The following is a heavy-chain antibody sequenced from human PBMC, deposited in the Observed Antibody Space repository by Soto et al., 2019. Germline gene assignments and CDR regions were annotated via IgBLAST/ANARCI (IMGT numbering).Heavy chain of an antibody. J-gene: IGHJ4*02. V-gene: IGHV4-59*01. D-gene: IGHD4-17*01. CDR1: GVSISSYY. Sequence: QVQLQESGPGLVKPSETLSLTCTVSGVSISSYYWSWIRQPPGKGLEWIGYIYYSGGTNYNPTLQSRVTIPVDTSNNQFSLKLSSLTAEDTAVYYCARGYYGDYTLYYWGQGTLVTVSS. CDR2: IYYSGGT. CDR3: ARGYYGDYTLYY.